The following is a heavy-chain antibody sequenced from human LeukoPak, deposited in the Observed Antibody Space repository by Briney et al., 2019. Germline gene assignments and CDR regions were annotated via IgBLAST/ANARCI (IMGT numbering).Heavy chain of an antibody. CDR1: GGSFSGYY. V-gene: IGHV4-34*01. Sequence: SETLSLTCAVYGGSFSGYYWNWIRQPPGKGLEWIGEINHSGSTSYNPSLKSRVTISLDTSKNQFSLKLRSVTAADTAVYYCARGNSGSYFRPDYWGQGTLVTVSS. CDR2: INHSGST. CDR3: ARGNSGSYFRPDY. D-gene: IGHD1-26*01. J-gene: IGHJ4*02.